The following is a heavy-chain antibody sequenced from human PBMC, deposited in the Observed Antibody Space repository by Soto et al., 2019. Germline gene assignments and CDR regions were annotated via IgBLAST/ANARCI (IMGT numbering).Heavy chain of an antibody. CDR1: GFTFSSYW. D-gene: IGHD3-3*01. J-gene: IGHJ6*02. CDR3: ARDERSGYYVPGYYYYGMDV. Sequence: GGSLRLSCAASGFTFSSYWMSWVRQAPGKGLEWVANIKQDGSEKYYVGSVKGRFTISRDNAKNSLYLQMNSLRAEDTAVYYCARDERSGYYVPGYYYYGMDVWGQGTTVTVSS. V-gene: IGHV3-7*03. CDR2: IKQDGSEK.